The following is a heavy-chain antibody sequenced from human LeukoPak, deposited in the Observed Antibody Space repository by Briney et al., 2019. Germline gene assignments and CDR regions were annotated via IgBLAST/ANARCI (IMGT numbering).Heavy chain of an antibody. V-gene: IGHV1-69*05. CDR3: ARGRSGSYYYYYYYMDV. D-gene: IGHD1-26*01. J-gene: IGHJ6*03. CDR1: GGTFSSYA. CDR2: IIPIFGKA. Sequence: SVKVSCKASGGTFSSYAISWVRQAPGHGLEWMGGIIPIFGKANYAQKFQGRVTITTDESTSTAYMELSSLRSEDTAVYYCARGRSGSYYYYYYYMDVWGKGTTVTVPS.